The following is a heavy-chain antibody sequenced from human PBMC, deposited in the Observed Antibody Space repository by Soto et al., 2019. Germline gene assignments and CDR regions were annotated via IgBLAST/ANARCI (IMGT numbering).Heavy chain of an antibody. J-gene: IGHJ6*02. CDR3: ARCIKGYYGVDV. CDR2: INSDGSIT. Sequence: GGSLRLSCAVSGFTFSSFWMHWVRQDPGKGLVWVSRINSDGSITNYADSVKGRFTISRDNAKNTVYLQMNSLRAEDSAVYYCARCIKGYYGVDVWGQGTTVTVSS. CDR1: GFTFSSFW. V-gene: IGHV3-74*01. D-gene: IGHD1-20*01.